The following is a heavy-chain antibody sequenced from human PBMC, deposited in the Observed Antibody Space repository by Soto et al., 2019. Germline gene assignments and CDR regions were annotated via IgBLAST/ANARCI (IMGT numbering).Heavy chain of an antibody. V-gene: IGHV4-31*03. J-gene: IGHJ4*02. CDR3: ARFLSNLYGHLHYFDY. CDR2: IYYSGST. Sequence: QVQLQESGPGLVKPSQTLSLTCTVSGGSISSGGYYWSWIRQHPGKGLGWNGYIYYSGSTYYNPSLTSRLTIPVDTSKNQFSLKLSSVTAADTSVYYCARFLSNLYGHLHYFDYWGQGTLVTVSS. D-gene: IGHD4-17*01. CDR1: GGSISSGGYY.